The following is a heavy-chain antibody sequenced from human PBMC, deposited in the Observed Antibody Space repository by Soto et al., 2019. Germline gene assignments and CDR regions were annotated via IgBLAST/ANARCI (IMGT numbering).Heavy chain of an antibody. CDR1: GGSISSYY. V-gene: IGHV4-59*01. CDR2: IYYSGST. J-gene: IGHJ5*02. CDR3: ARVVGYCSGGSCFDPWFDL. D-gene: IGHD2-15*01. Sequence: PSETLSLTCTVSGGSISSYYWSWIRQPPGKGLEWIGYIYYSGSTNYNPSLKSRVTISVDTSKNQFSLKLSSVTAADAAVYYCARVVGYCSGGSCFDPWFDLWGQGTLVTVSS.